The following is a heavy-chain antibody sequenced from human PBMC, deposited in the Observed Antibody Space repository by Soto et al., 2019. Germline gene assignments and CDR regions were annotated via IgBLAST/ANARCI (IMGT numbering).Heavy chain of an antibody. CDR1: GGSISSYY. CDR3: ARREGGYCSGGSCLGNAFDI. Sequence: SSETLSLTCTVSGGSISSYYWSWIRQPPGKGLEWIGYIYYSGSTNYNPSLKSRVTISVDTSKNQFSLKLSSVTAADTAVYYCARREGGYCSGGSCLGNAFDIWGQGTMVTVSS. CDR2: IYYSGST. V-gene: IGHV4-59*08. J-gene: IGHJ3*02. D-gene: IGHD2-15*01.